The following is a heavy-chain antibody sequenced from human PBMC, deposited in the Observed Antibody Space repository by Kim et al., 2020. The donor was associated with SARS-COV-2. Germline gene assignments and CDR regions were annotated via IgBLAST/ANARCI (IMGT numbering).Heavy chain of an antibody. CDR3: AKDIRGSVVARIDY. D-gene: IGHD3-22*01. Sequence: ADSVKGRFTISRDNSKNSLYLQMNSLRTGDTALYYCAKDIRGSVVARIDYWGQGTLVTVSS. J-gene: IGHJ4*02. V-gene: IGHV3-43*01.